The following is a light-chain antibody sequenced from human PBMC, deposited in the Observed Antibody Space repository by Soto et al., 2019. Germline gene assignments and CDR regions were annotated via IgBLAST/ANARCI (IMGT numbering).Light chain of an antibody. Sequence: IVMTQVPATLSLSPGERAALSCTASQSVSSNLAWYQQKPGQAPRLLISGASTRATGIPARFSGSGSGTEFTLTISSLQSEDFAVYYCQQYKNWPPWTFGQGTQVDIK. J-gene: IGKJ1*01. V-gene: IGKV3-15*01. CDR1: QSVSSN. CDR2: GAS. CDR3: QQYKNWPPWT.